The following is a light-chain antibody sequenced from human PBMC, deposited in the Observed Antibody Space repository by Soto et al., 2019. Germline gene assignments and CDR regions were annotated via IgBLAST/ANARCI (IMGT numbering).Light chain of an antibody. J-gene: IGLJ1*01. CDR1: SSDVGSFNL. CDR2: EGS. V-gene: IGLV2-23*01. Sequence: QSALTQPASVSGSPGQSITISCTRTSSDVGSFNLVSWYQQHPGKAPKLIIYEGSRRPSGVSNRFSGSKSGNTASLTISGLQAGDEADYYCCSYAGSSTSYVFGTGTELTVL. CDR3: CSYAGSSTSYV.